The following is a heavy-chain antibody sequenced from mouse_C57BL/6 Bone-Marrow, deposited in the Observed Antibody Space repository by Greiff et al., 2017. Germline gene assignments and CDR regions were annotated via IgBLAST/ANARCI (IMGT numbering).Heavy chain of an antibody. CDR2: IDPETGDT. D-gene: IGHD1-1*01. J-gene: IGHJ3*01. V-gene: IGHV14-4*01. CDR1: GFNFKDDY. CDR3: TDYYGSSGAY. Sequence: EVKLMESGAELVRPGASVKLSCTASGFNFKDDYMHWVKQRPEQGLEWIGWIDPETGDTEYASKFQGTATITADTASNTAYLQLSSRTSEDTAVYYCTDYYGSSGAYWGQGTLVTVSA.